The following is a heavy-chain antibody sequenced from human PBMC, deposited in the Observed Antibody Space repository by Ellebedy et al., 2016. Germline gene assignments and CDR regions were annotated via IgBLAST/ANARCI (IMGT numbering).Heavy chain of an antibody. D-gene: IGHD1-26*01. J-gene: IGHJ6*02. Sequence: SETLSLXXTVSSGSITTTTYYWGWIRQSPGKGLEWIGNIYYSGSAYYNPSLKSRVIISVDSSKNQFSLKLSSVTAADTAVHYCASCGTDYHYGLDVWGQGTTITVSS. CDR1: SGSITTTTYY. CDR2: IYYSGSA. V-gene: IGHV4-39*07. CDR3: ASCGTDYHYGLDV.